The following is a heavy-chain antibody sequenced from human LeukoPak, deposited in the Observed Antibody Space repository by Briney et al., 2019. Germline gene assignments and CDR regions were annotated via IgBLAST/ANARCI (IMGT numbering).Heavy chain of an antibody. CDR2: IFPGDSDT. CDR3: ASEYCSGGNCYFDY. CDR1: EYSFATYW. J-gene: IGHJ4*02. D-gene: IGHD2-15*01. Sequence: SGESLKISCKGSEYSFATYWIGWVRQMPGQGLEWMVIIFPGDSDTRYSPSFQGQVTISADKSISTAYLQWSSLKASDTAIYYCASEYCSGGNCYFDYWGQGTLVTVSS. V-gene: IGHV5-51*01.